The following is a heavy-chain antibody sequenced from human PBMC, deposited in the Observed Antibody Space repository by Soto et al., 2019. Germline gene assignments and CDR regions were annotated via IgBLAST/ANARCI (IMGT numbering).Heavy chain of an antibody. CDR2: INPSGGRT. CDR1: GYTFINYY. Sequence: ASVKVSCKASGYTFINYYMHWVRQAPGQGFEWMGIINPSGGRTTYAQKFQGRVTMTRDTSTSTFHMELSSLTSEDTAVYYCAGLYHYDSSGYYDYWGQGTLVTVSS. J-gene: IGHJ4*02. CDR3: AGLYHYDSSGYYDY. V-gene: IGHV1-46*01. D-gene: IGHD3-22*01.